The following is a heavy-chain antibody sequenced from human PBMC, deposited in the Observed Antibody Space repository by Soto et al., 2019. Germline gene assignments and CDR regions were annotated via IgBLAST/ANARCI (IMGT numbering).Heavy chain of an antibody. CDR3: ARFGFTYYYDY. J-gene: IGHJ4*02. Sequence: VGSLRLSCAASGFTFSRHAMHWVRQAPGKGLEYVSAISSNGGSTYYANSVKGRFTISRDNSKNTLYLQMGSLRAEDMAVYYCARFGFTYYYDYWGQGTLVTVSS. D-gene: IGHD3-10*01. CDR2: ISSNGGST. V-gene: IGHV3-64*01. CDR1: GFTFSRHA.